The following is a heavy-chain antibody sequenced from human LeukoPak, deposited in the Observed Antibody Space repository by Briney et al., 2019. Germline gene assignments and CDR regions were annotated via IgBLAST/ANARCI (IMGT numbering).Heavy chain of an antibody. D-gene: IGHD4-17*01. CDR1: GGSIRSYY. V-gene: IGHV4-59*12. CDR3: ARYGDYYGMDV. CDR2: ISYSGST. J-gene: IGHJ6*02. Sequence: SETLSLTCTVTGGSIRSYYWSWIRQPPGKGLECIGYISYSGSTNYNPSLTSRVTISVDTSKNQFSLKLSSVTAADTAVYYCARYGDYYGMDVWGQGTTVTVSS.